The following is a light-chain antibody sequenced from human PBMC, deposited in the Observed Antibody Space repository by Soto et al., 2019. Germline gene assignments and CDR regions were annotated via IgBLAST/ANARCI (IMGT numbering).Light chain of an antibody. CDR2: KAS. J-gene: IGKJ1*01. CDR1: QSISSY. V-gene: IGKV1-5*03. Sequence: IQVTQSPSSLSASVGDRVAITCRASQSISSYLNWYQQKPGKAPKLLIYKASSLESGVPSRFSGSGSGTEFTLTISSLQPDDFATYYCQQYNSYSRTFGQGTKV. CDR3: QQYNSYSRT.